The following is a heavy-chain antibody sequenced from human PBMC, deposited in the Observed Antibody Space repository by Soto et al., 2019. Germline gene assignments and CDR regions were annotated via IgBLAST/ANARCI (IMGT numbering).Heavy chain of an antibody. Sequence: SXKVSFKAAGYTXSSYGSSWVRQAPGQGLEWMGWISAYNGNTNYAQKLQGRVTMTTDTSTSTAYIELRSLRSYDTSVYYFARDYYDSSGYYNDAFDIWGQGTMATVSS. J-gene: IGHJ3*02. CDR3: ARDYYDSSGYYNDAFDI. CDR1: GYTXSSYG. D-gene: IGHD3-22*01. V-gene: IGHV1-18*04. CDR2: ISAYNGNT.